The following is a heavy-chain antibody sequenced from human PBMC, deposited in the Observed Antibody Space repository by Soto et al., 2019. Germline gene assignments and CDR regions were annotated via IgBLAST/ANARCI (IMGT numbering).Heavy chain of an antibody. D-gene: IGHD3-22*01. CDR3: ARTAYYYDSSGYLYYFDY. Sequence: RASETLSLTCTVSCGSISSYYWIWIRQPPGKGLEWIGYIYNSGSTNHNPSLKSRVTISVDTSKNQFSLKLSSVTAADTAVYYCARTAYYYDSSGYLYYFDYWGQGTLVTVSS. CDR2: IYNSGST. V-gene: IGHV4-59*01. J-gene: IGHJ4*02. CDR1: CGSISSYY.